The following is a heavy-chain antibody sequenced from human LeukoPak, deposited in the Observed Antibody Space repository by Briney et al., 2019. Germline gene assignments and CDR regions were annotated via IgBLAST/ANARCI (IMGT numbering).Heavy chain of an antibody. CDR2: ISSSSSYI. CDR1: GFTFSSYS. Sequence: GGSLRLSCAASGFTFSSYSMNWVRQAPGKGLEWVSSISSSSSYIYYADSVKGRFTISRDNAKNSLYLQMNSLRAEDTAVYYCAKGIAAAGSWFDPWGQGTLVTVSS. D-gene: IGHD6-13*01. J-gene: IGHJ5*02. V-gene: IGHV3-21*01. CDR3: AKGIAAAGSWFDP.